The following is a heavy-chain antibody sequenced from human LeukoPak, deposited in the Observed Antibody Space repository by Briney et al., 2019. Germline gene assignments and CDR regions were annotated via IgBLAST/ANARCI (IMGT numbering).Heavy chain of an antibody. D-gene: IGHD2-8*01. CDR2: MNPNSGNT. Sequence: ASVKVSCKASGYTFTNYDINWVRQATGQGLEWMGWMNPNSGNTGYAQKFQGRVTMTRSTSISTAYMELSSLRCEDTAVYFCTGAVRNGHFDYWGQGTLVTVSS. CDR3: TGAVRNGHFDY. J-gene: IGHJ4*02. V-gene: IGHV1-8*01. CDR1: GYTFTNYD.